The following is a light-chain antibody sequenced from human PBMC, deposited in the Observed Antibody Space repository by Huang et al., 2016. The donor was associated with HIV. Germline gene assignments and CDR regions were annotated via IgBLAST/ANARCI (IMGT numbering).Light chain of an antibody. CDR3: QQYGNSLFT. CDR2: GAS. V-gene: IGKV3-20*01. J-gene: IGKJ3*01. CDR1: QSISSSY. Sequence: EIVLTQSPGTLSLSPGERATLSCRASQSISSSYLAGYQQKPGQAPRLLIYGASGRATGVPDRFSGSGSGTDFMLTISRLEPEDFAVYYCQQYGNSLFTFGPGTKVDIK.